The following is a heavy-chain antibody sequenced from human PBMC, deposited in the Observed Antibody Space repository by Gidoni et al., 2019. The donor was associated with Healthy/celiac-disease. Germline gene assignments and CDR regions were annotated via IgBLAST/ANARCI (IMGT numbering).Heavy chain of an antibody. J-gene: IGHJ4*02. Sequence: QVQLVQSGAEVKKPGASVKVSCKASGYTFTGYYMHWVRQAPGQGLEWMGWINPNSGGTNYAQKFQGRVTMTRDTSISTAYMELSRLRSDDTAVYYCARLHKPEGYDILTGYYSPLDYWGQGTLVTVSS. D-gene: IGHD3-9*01. CDR2: INPNSGGT. CDR1: GYTFTGYY. V-gene: IGHV1-2*02. CDR3: ARLHKPEGYDILTGYYSPLDY.